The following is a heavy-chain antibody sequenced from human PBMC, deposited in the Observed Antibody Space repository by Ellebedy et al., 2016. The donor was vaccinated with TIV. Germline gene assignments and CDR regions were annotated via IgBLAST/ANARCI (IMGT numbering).Heavy chain of an antibody. V-gene: IGHV4-34*01. CDR2: IHHSGIP. Sequence: MPSETLSLTCSVFHGSIASYSWSWFRQTPGKGLEWLAEIHHSGIPDYSPSLTRRVSISVDTSRNQFSLNLTSVTAADTGLYFCARGHMYCRGDNCRHPLSTAFDIWGQGTMVTVSS. CDR3: ARGHMYCRGDNCRHPLSTAFDI. CDR1: HGSIASYS. D-gene: IGHD2-21*01. J-gene: IGHJ3*02.